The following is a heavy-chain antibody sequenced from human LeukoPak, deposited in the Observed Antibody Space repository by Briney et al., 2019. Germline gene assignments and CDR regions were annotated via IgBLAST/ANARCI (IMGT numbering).Heavy chain of an antibody. D-gene: IGHD6-19*01. J-gene: IGHJ4*02. CDR2: IYYSGST. V-gene: IGHV4-59*01. CDR1: GGSISSYY. Sequence: SETLSLTCTVSGGSISSYYWSWLRQPPGKGLEWIGYIYYSGSTNYNPSLKSRVTISVDTSKNQFSLKLSSVTAADTAVYYCARVSGSGWPLGGFDYWGQGTLVTVSS. CDR3: ARVSGSGWPLGGFDY.